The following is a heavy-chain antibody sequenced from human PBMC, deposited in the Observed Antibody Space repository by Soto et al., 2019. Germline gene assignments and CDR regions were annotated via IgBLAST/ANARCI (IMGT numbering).Heavy chain of an antibody. V-gene: IGHV3-30-3*01. CDR3: ARAGTVTTASHLDY. J-gene: IGHJ4*02. D-gene: IGHD4-4*01. CDR2: ISYDGSNK. Sequence: LRLSCAASGFTFSSYAMHWVRQAPGKGLEWVAVISYDGSNKYYADSVKGRFTISRDNSKNTLYLQMNSLRAEDTAVYYCARAGTVTTASHLDYWGQGTLVTVSS. CDR1: GFTFSSYA.